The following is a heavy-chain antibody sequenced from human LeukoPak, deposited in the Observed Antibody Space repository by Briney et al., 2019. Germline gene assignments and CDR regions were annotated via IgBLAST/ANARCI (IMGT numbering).Heavy chain of an antibody. D-gene: IGHD1-26*01. V-gene: IGHV1-3*01. CDR2: INAGAGGT. J-gene: IGHJ4*02. Sequence: GASVKVSCKASGYIFTRYAIHWLRQAPGQRLEWLGWINAGAGGTKYSQRFQGRVTITRDTSASTAYMELSSLRFEDTGAYYCAREFLNSGTFDYWGQGALVTVSS. CDR1: GYIFTRYA. CDR3: AREFLNSGTFDY.